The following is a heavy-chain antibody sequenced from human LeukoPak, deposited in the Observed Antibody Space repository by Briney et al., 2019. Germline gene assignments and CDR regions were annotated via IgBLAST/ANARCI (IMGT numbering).Heavy chain of an antibody. CDR2: ISGSGGST. Sequence: GGSLRLSCAASGFTFSSYGMSWVRQAPGKGLEWVSAISGSGGSTYYADSVKGRFTISRDNSKNTLYLQMNSLRAEDTAVYYCAKVQYYDYVWGPKGAFDIWGQGTMVTVSS. CDR3: AKVQYYDYVWGPKGAFDI. D-gene: IGHD3-16*01. J-gene: IGHJ3*02. V-gene: IGHV3-23*01. CDR1: GFTFSSYG.